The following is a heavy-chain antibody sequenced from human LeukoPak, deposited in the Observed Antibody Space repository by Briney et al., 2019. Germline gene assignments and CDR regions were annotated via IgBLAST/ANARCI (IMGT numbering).Heavy chain of an antibody. CDR1: GFTFSSYG. CDR2: ISGSGGST. D-gene: IGHD3-16*02. CDR3: AKDLYVWGSYQFDS. Sequence: GGSLRLSCAASGFTFSSYGMSWVRQAPGKGLEWVSAISGSGGSTYYADSVKGRFTISRDNSKDTLFLQMNSLRAEDTAVYYCAKDLYVWGSYQFDSWGQGTLVTVSS. V-gene: IGHV3-23*01. J-gene: IGHJ4*02.